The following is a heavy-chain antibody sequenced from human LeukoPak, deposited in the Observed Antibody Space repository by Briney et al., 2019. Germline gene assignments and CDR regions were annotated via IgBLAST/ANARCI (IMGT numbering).Heavy chain of an antibody. D-gene: IGHD1-7*01. CDR3: AKDYWNSKYYFDY. V-gene: IGHV3-30*02. CDR1: GFTFSSYG. Sequence: GXSLRLSCAASGFTFSSYGMHWVRQAPGKGLEWVTFIRYDESNTYYTDSVKGRFTISRDNSKNTLYLQMDSLRPEDTAVYYCAKDYWNSKYYFDYWGQGTLVTVSS. J-gene: IGHJ4*02. CDR2: IRYDESNT.